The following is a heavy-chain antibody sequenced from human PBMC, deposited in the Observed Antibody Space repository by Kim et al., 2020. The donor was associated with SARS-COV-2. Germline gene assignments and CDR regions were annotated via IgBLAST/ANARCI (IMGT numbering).Heavy chain of an antibody. V-gene: IGHV4-59*13. Sequence: SETLSLTCTVSGGSISSYYWSWIRQPPGKGLEWIGYIYYSGSTNYNPSLKSRVTISVDTSKNQFSLKLSSVTAADTAVYYCAREAGYYGSGSYGYWGQGTLVTVSS. CDR3: AREAGYYGSGSYGY. D-gene: IGHD3-10*01. CDR1: GGSISSYY. J-gene: IGHJ4*02. CDR2: IYYSGST.